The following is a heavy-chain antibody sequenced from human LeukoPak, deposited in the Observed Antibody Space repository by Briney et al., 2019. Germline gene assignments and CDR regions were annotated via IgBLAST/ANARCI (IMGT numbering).Heavy chain of an antibody. Sequence: ASVKASCKASGYTFTGYYMHWVRQAPGQGLEWMGWINPNSGGTNYAQKFQGRVTMTRDTSISTAYMELSRLRSDDTAVYYCAREGDSSGWYGFRWFDPWGQGTPVTVSS. CDR1: GYTFTGYY. CDR2: INPNSGGT. D-gene: IGHD6-19*01. V-gene: IGHV1-2*02. CDR3: AREGDSSGWYGFRWFDP. J-gene: IGHJ5*02.